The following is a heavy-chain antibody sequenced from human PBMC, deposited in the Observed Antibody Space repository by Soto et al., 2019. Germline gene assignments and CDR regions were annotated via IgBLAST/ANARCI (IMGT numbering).Heavy chain of an antibody. CDR1: GYTFTSYG. Sequence: QVKLVQSGAEVKKPGASVRVSCKASGYTFTSYGITWVRQAPGQGLEWMGWISAYNGNTNYAQKLQGRVSMTTDTSTSTAYMELRSLRSDDTGVYYCARLLRDFDWFLHYYFDYWGQGTLVTVSS. V-gene: IGHV1-18*01. CDR2: ISAYNGNT. J-gene: IGHJ4*02. CDR3: ARLLRDFDWFLHYYFDY. D-gene: IGHD3-9*01.